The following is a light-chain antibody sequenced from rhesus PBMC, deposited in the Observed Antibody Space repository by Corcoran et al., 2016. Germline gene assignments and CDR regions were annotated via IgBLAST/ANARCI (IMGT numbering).Light chain of an antibody. CDR1: QSVSSY. V-gene: IGKV3-24*04. CDR3: LQSSNWYS. CDR2: GAC. J-gene: IGKJ2*01. Sequence: EIVMTQSPATSALSPGERATLSCRASQSVSSYLAWYQQKPGQAPRLLLYGACSRATGIPDRFSGIGSVTECTLTISGLEHEDVGVYFCLQSSNWYSFGQETKVEIK.